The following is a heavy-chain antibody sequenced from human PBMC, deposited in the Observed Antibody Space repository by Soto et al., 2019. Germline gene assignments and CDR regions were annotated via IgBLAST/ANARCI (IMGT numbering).Heavy chain of an antibody. Sequence: SSETLSLTCAVYGGSFSGYYWSWIRQPPGKGLEWIGEINHSGSTNYNPSLKSRVTISVDTSKNQFSLKLSSVTAADTAVYYCARRWVAAAAPYNWSDPWGQGTLVTVSS. CDR2: INHSGST. CDR1: GGSFSGYY. CDR3: ARRWVAAAAPYNWSDP. V-gene: IGHV4-34*01. J-gene: IGHJ5*02. D-gene: IGHD6-13*01.